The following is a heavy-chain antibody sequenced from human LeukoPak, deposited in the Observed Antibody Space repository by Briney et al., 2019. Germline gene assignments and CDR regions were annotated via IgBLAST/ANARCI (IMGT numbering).Heavy chain of an antibody. D-gene: IGHD5-18*01. CDR3: ARDHNYAFDN. CDR2: IGISSGNT. CDR1: GFPFIEYS. J-gene: IGHJ4*02. Sequence: GGSLRLSCTASGFPFIEYSMNWVRQAPGKGLEWISYIGISSGNTKYADSVKGRFTISADNAKNSLYLQMNSLRVEDTAVYYCARDHNYAFDNWGQGTLVSVSS. V-gene: IGHV3-48*04.